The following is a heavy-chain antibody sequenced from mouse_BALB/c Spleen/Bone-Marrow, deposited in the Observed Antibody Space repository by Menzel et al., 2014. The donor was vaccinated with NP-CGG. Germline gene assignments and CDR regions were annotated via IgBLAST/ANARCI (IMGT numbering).Heavy chain of an antibody. D-gene: IGHD1-2*01. V-gene: IGHV1S81*02. CDR2: INPSNGST. Sequence: QVQLQQSGAELVKPGASVKLSCKASGYTFTSYYMYWVKQRPGQGLEWIGEINPSNGSTNFNEKFKSKATLTVDKSSSTAYMQLSSLTFEDSAIYYCTRPYYGYVGYAYWGQGTQVTVSA. J-gene: IGHJ3*01. CDR3: TRPYYGYVGYAY. CDR1: GYTFTSYY.